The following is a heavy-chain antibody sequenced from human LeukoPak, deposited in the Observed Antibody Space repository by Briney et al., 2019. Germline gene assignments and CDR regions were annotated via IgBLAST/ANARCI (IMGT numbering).Heavy chain of an antibody. V-gene: IGHV3-30*02. CDR1: GFTFSSYG. CDR3: AKERYGSAPDY. J-gene: IGHJ4*02. Sequence: GGSLRLSCAATGFTFSSYGMHWVRQAPGKGLEWVAFIRYDGSNKYYADSVKGRFTISRDNSKNTLYLQMNSLRAEDTAVYYCAKERYGSAPDYWGQGTLVTVSS. CDR2: IRYDGSNK. D-gene: IGHD3-10*01.